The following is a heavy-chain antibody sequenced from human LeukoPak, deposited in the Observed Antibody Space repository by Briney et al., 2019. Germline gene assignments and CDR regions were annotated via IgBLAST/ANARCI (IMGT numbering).Heavy chain of an antibody. V-gene: IGHV4-31*03. CDR3: ARESGGGWFAPIDY. D-gene: IGHD3-16*01. CDR2: IYYSGST. Sequence: NPSETLSLTCTVSGGSISSGGYYWSWIRQHPGKGLEWIGYIYYSGSTYYNPSLKSRVTISVDTSKNQFSLKLSSVTAADTAVYYCARESGGGWFAPIDYWGQGTLVTVSS. J-gene: IGHJ4*02. CDR1: GGSISSGGYY.